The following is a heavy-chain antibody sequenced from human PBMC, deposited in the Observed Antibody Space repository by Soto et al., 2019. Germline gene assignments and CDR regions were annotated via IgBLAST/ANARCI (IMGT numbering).Heavy chain of an antibody. V-gene: IGHV3-48*02. CDR1: GFTFSKYS. CDR2: ITSSSSTI. J-gene: IGHJ5*02. Sequence: GGSLRLSCAASGFTFSKYSMNWARQAPGKGLEWISYITSSSSTIYYADSVKGRFTISRDNAKNSLYLQMNSLRDEDTAMYYCARDNGMAGSFDPWGQGTLVTVYS. CDR3: ARDNGMAGSFDP. D-gene: IGHD2-8*01.